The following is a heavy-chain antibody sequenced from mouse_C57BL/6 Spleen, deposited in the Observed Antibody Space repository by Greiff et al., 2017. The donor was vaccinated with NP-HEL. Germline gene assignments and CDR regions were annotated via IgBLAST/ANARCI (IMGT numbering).Heavy chain of an antibody. Sequence: QVQLQQPGAELVMPGASVKLSCKASGYTFTSYWMHWVKQRPGQGLEWIGEIDPSDSYTNYNQKFKGKSTLTVDKSSSTAYMQLSSLTSEDSAVDDCARTDGSSDGYFEVWGTGTTVTVAS. CDR2: IDPSDSYT. V-gene: IGHV1-69*01. CDR1: GYTFTSYW. J-gene: IGHJ1*03. D-gene: IGHD1-1*01. CDR3: ARTDGSSDGYFEV.